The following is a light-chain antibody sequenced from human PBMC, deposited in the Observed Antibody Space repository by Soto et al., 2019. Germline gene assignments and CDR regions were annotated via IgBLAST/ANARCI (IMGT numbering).Light chain of an antibody. V-gene: IGLV1-44*01. CDR2: LNT. CDR1: RSNIGTYT. J-gene: IGLJ2*01. Sequence: QSVLTQSPSASGTPGQRVTISCSGSRSNIGTYTVNWYQQLPGTAPTLLIYLNTQRPSGVPNRFSGSKSGTSASLAISGLQSEDEAEYYCAAWEGSLSAVLFGGGTKVTVL. CDR3: AAWEGSLSAVL.